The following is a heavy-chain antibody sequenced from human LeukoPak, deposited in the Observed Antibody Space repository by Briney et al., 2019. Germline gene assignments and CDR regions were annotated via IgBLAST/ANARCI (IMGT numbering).Heavy chain of an antibody. CDR2: ISYDGSNK. J-gene: IGHJ4*02. V-gene: IGHV3-30*18. Sequence: PGGSLRLSCAASGFTFSSYGMHWVRQAPGKGLEWVAVISYDGSNKYYADSVKGRFTISRDNSKNTLYPQMNSLRAEDTAVYYCAKDNGGSYHGDYWGQGTLVTVSS. D-gene: IGHD1-26*01. CDR1: GFTFSSYG. CDR3: AKDNGGSYHGDY.